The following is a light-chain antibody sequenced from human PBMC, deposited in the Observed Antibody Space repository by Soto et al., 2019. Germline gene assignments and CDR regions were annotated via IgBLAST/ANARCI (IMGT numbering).Light chain of an antibody. J-gene: IGLJ1*01. Sequence: QSVLTQPASVSGSPGQSIAISCTGTSSDVGGYKYVSWYQQHPGKAPKLLIYDVTNRPSGVSDRVSGSKSGNTASLTISGLQSEDEADYYCSSYTTSSSYVFGTGTKLTVL. CDR3: SSYTTSSSYV. CDR2: DVT. V-gene: IGLV2-14*01. CDR1: SSDVGGYKY.